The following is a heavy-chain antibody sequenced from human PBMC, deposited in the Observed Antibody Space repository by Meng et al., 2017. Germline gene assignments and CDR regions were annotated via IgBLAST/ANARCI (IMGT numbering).Heavy chain of an antibody. D-gene: IGHD3-22*01. Sequence: GSLRLSCTVSGGSISSYYWSWIRQPPGKGLEWIGYIYYSGSTNYNPSLKSRVTISVDTSKDQFSLKLSPVTAADTAVYYCARGGSGYYYKEYGMDVWGQGTTVTVSS. CDR3: ARGGSGYYYKEYGMDV. CDR1: GGSISSYY. J-gene: IGHJ6*02. V-gene: IGHV4-59*01. CDR2: IYYSGST.